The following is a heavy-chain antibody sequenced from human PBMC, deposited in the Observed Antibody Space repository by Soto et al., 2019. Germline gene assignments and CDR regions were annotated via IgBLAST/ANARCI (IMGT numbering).Heavy chain of an antibody. CDR2: IKSKIDGGTT. CDR1: GFIFTSAW. J-gene: IGHJ4*02. D-gene: IGHD6-13*01. CDR3: TTAGSPSTRDY. Sequence: GGSLRLSCAASGFIFTSAWMTWVRQAPGKGLEWVGRIKSKIDGGTTNYAAPAEGRFTISRDDSKNTLYLQMNSLESEDTAFYYCTTAGSPSTRDYWGQGTQVTVSS. V-gene: IGHV3-15*01.